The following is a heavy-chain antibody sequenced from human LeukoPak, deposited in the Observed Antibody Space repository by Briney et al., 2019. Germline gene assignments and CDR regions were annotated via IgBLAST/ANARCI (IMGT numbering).Heavy chain of an antibody. Sequence: ASVKVSCKASGYTFTSYDINWVRQATGQGLGWMGWMNPNSGNTGYAQKFQGRVNMTRNTSISTAYMELSSLRSEDTAVYYCASSRCSGGSCYSGLDYWGQGTLVTVSS. CDR1: GYTFTSYD. V-gene: IGHV1-8*01. D-gene: IGHD2-15*01. J-gene: IGHJ4*02. CDR2: MNPNSGNT. CDR3: ASSRCSGGSCYSGLDY.